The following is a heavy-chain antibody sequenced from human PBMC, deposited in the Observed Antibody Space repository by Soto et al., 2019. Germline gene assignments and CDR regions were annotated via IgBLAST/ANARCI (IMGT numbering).Heavy chain of an antibody. Sequence: LSLTCTVSGGSISSYYWSWIRQPPGKGLEWIGYIYYTGSTNYNPSLKSRVTISVDTSQNQFSLKLSSVTAADAAVYFCARDRNPGVYSYYYYYGMDVWGQGTTVTVS. J-gene: IGHJ6*02. V-gene: IGHV4-59*01. CDR2: IYYTGST. D-gene: IGHD4-4*01. CDR1: GGSISSYY. CDR3: ARDRNPGVYSYYYYYGMDV.